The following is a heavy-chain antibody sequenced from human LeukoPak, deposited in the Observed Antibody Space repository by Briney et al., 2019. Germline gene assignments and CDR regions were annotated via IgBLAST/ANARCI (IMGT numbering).Heavy chain of an antibody. CDR3: ARGCGGDCYSVSWDWFDP. J-gene: IGHJ5*02. V-gene: IGHV4-61*02. CDR2: IYTSGST. CDR1: GGSISSGSYY. D-gene: IGHD2-21*02. Sequence: SETLSLTCTVSGGSISSGSYYWSWIRQPAGKGLEWIGRIYTSGSTNYNPSLKSRVTISVDTSKNQFSLKLSSVTAADTAVYYCARGCGGDCYSVSWDWFDPWGQGTLVTVSS.